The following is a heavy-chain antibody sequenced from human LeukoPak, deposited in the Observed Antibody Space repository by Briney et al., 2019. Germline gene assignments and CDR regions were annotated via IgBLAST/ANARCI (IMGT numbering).Heavy chain of an antibody. J-gene: IGHJ4*02. D-gene: IGHD6-19*01. CDR2: ISTSGSTI. CDR1: GIHFSRYE. V-gene: IGHV3-48*03. Sequence: PPGGSLRLSCVVSGIHFSRYEMNWVRQAPGKGLEWVSYISTSGSTIYYADSVKGRFTISRDNAKNSLYLQMNGLRAEDTAIYYCASPQWLAFWGQGTLVTVSS. CDR3: ASPQWLAF.